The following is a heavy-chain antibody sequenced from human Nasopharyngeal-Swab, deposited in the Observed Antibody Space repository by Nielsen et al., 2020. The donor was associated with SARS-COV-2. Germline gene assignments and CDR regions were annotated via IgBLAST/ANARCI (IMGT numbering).Heavy chain of an antibody. CDR2: ISYDGSNK. CDR3: AIGIAAVYWYFDL. Sequence: GGSLRLSCAASGFTFSSYAMHWVRQATGKGLEGVAVISYDGSNKYYADSVTGRFTISRDNSKNTLYLQMNSLRAEDTAVSFCAIGIAAVYWYFDLWGRGTLVTVSS. V-gene: IGHV3-30*04. J-gene: IGHJ2*01. CDR1: GFTFSSYA. D-gene: IGHD6-13*01.